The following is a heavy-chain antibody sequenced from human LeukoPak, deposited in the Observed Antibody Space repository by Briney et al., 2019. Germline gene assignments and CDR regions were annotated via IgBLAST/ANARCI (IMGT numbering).Heavy chain of an antibody. V-gene: IGHV3-20*04. D-gene: IGHD3-10*01. Sequence: GGSLRLSCAASGFTFDDYGMSWVRQAPGKGLEWVSAINWNGGSTGYADSVKGRFTISRDNAKNSLYLQMSSLRAEDTAVYYCARDRRGPYYYYYMDVWGKGTTVTVSS. J-gene: IGHJ6*03. CDR2: INWNGGST. CDR3: ARDRRGPYYYYYMDV. CDR1: GFTFDDYG.